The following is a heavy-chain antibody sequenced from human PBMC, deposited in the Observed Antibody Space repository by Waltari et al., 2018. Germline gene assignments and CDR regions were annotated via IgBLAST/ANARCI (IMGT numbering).Heavy chain of an antibody. J-gene: IGHJ3*02. D-gene: IGHD5-18*01. CDR2: IYYSGST. CDR1: GGSISSSSYY. CDR3: ARQAWIQLWLYAFDI. Sequence: QLQLQESGPGLVKPSETLSLTCTVSGGSISSSSYYWGWIRQPPGKGLEWIGSIYYSGSTYSNPSLKSRVTISVDTSKNQFSLKLSSVTAADTAVYYCARQAWIQLWLYAFDIWGQGTMVTVSS. V-gene: IGHV4-39*01.